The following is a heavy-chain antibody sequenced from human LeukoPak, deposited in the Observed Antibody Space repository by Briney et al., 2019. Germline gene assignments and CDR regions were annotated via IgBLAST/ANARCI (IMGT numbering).Heavy chain of an antibody. CDR3: ARKPAANYYYYYMDV. J-gene: IGHJ6*03. CDR1: GYTFTSYG. CDR2: ISAYNGNT. V-gene: IGHV1-18*01. D-gene: IGHD2-2*01. Sequence: ASVKVSCKASGYTFTSYGISWVRQAPGQGLEGMGWISAYNGNTNYAQKLQGRVTMTTDTSTSTAYMELRSLRSDDTAVYYCARKPAANYYYYYMDVWGKGTTVTASS.